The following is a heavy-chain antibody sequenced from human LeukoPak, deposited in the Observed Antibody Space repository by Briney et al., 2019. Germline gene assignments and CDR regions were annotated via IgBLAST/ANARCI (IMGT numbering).Heavy chain of an antibody. CDR1: GFTFSSYS. Sequence: GGSLRLSCAASGFTFSSYSMNWVRQAPGKGLEWVSYIGSSSSTIYYADSVRGRFTISRDNAKNSLYLQMNSLRDEDTAVYYCAGSTAYYDGSGYSLDAFDIWGQGTMVTVS. CDR2: IGSSSSTI. D-gene: IGHD3-22*01. CDR3: AGSTAYYDGSGYSLDAFDI. V-gene: IGHV3-48*02. J-gene: IGHJ3*02.